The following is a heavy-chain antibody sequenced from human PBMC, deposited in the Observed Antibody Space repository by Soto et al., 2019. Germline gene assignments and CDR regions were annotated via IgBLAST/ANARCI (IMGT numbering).Heavy chain of an antibody. J-gene: IGHJ4*02. V-gene: IGHV4-59*01. D-gene: IGHD6-19*01. Sequence: SETLALTCSVSGGSISGSYWSGIRLSPGKGLEWLGYVYYTGSTNYSPSLRSRVSISVDTSRNEFSLRLSSVTAADTAVYFCARSVAVPGAHIDYWGQGTQVTVYS. CDR1: GGSISGSY. CDR2: VYYTGST. CDR3: ARSVAVPGAHIDY.